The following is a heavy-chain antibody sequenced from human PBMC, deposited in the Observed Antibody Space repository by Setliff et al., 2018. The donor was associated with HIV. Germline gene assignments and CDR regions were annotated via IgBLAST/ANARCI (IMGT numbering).Heavy chain of an antibody. V-gene: IGHV4-30-4*01. D-gene: IGHD3-16*01. J-gene: IGHJ3*01. CDR3: ARGSGAFFGGLGAFDY. Sequence: SETLSLTCSVFRGSVNSGDYYWSWIRQSPGKGLEWIGYSYYSGSTYYNPSLKSRLSISVDTSMNQFSLRLTSVTAADTAVYYCARGSGAFFGGLGAFDYWCRGTMVTVSS. CDR2: SYYSGST. CDR1: RGSVNSGDYY.